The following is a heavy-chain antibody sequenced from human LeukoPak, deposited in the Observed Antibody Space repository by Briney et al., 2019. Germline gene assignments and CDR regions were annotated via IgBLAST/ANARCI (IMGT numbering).Heavy chain of an antibody. V-gene: IGHV1-3*03. Sequence: ASVKVSCKASGYTFTSYSIHWVRQATGQRLEWMGWINACNGNTKYSQKFQGRVTITRNTSASTAYMELSSLRSEDMAVYYCASAWGSGWYGCFDTWGQGTLVTVSS. CDR1: GYTFTSYS. D-gene: IGHD6-19*01. J-gene: IGHJ5*02. CDR3: ASAWGSGWYGCFDT. CDR2: INACNGNT.